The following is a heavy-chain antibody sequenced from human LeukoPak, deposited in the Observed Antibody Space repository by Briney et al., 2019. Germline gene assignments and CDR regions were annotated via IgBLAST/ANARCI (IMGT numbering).Heavy chain of an antibody. D-gene: IGHD4-23*01. J-gene: IGHJ3*02. CDR2: INHSGST. CDR3: ARHGYGGNSHAFDI. CDR1: GGSFSGYY. Sequence: SETLSLTCAVYGGSFSGYYWSWIRQPPGKGLEWIGEINHSGSTNYNPSLKSRVTISVDTSKNQFSLKLSSVTAADTAVYYCARHGYGGNSHAFDIWGQGTMVTVSS. V-gene: IGHV4-34*01.